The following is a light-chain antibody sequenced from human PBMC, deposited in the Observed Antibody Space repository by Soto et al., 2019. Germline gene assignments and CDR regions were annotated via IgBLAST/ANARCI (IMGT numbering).Light chain of an antibody. CDR1: QSISSW. J-gene: IGKJ5*01. CDR3: QQRNIWPPVT. V-gene: IGKV1-5*01. CDR2: DAS. Sequence: DIQMTQSPSTLSASVGDRVTITCRSSQSISSWLAWYQQKTGKAHKVLIYDASNLGSGVPSRFSGSGSGTDFTLTISSLEPEDSAIYYCQQRNIWPPVTFGQGTRLEI.